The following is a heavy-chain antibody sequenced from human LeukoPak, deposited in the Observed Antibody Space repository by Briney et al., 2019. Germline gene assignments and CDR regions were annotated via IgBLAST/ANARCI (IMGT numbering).Heavy chain of an antibody. D-gene: IGHD5-12*01. V-gene: IGHV3-7*01. Sequence: GGSLRLSCAASGFIFRDFWMTWVRQAPGKGLEWVANINQGGSVKYYVDSVKGRFTISRDDAKSSLYVQMNSLRDEDTAVYYCARFGYSGWNLEYWGQGTLVTVSS. CDR3: ARFGYSGWNLEY. CDR2: INQGGSVK. J-gene: IGHJ4*02. CDR1: GFIFRDFW.